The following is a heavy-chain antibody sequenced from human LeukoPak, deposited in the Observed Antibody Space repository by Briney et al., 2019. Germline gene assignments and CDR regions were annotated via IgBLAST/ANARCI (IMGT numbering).Heavy chain of an antibody. CDR1: GYSISSGYY. V-gene: IGHV4-38-2*02. Sequence: ETLSLTCTVSGYSISSGYYWGWIRQPPGKGLEWIGSIYYSGSTYYNPSLKSRVTISVDTSKNQFSLKLSSVTAADTAVYYCARDPGFDYWGQGTLVTVSS. CDR3: ARDPGFDY. CDR2: IYYSGST. J-gene: IGHJ4*02.